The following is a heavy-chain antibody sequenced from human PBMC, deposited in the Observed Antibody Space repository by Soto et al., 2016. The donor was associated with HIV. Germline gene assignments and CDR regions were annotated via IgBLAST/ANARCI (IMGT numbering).Heavy chain of an antibody. V-gene: IGHV3-66*01. CDR1: GFTVSSNY. CDR3: ARELRDRCYDP. Sequence: EVQLVESGGGLVQPGGSLRLSCAASGFTVSSNYMSWVRQAPGKGLEWVSVIYSGGSTYYADSVKGRFTISRDNSKNTLYLQMNSLRPEDTAVYYCARELRDRCYDPWGQGTLVTVSS. D-gene: IGHD2-15*01. CDR2: IYSGGST. J-gene: IGHJ5*02.